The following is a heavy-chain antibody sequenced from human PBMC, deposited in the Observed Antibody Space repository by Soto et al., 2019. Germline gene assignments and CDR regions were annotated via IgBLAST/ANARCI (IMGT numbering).Heavy chain of an antibody. CDR2: ISYDGKQT. V-gene: IGHV3-30*03. J-gene: IGHJ2*01. D-gene: IGHD3-16*01. Sequence: GVSLRLSCGAPGVTFKDYGMHWVRQAPGKGLEWVAVISYDGKQTYYADSVKGRFTISKDKSKRTLFLQMNSLRVDDTAVYYCARDGWGSNWYFDLWGRGTLVTVSS. CDR1: GVTFKDYG. CDR3: ARDGWGSNWYFDL.